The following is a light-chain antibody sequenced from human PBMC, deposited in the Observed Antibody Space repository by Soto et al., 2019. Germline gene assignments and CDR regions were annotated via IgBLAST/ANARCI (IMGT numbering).Light chain of an antibody. Sequence: EIVMTQSPATLAVSPGESATLSCRARQRVRTNLAWYQQKPGQAPRLLIYGASTRATGIPARFSGGGSGTDFTLTISRLEPEDFAMYYCHQYGSSPPVTFGQGTRLEIK. CDR2: GAS. CDR1: QRVRTN. J-gene: IGKJ5*01. V-gene: IGKV3-15*01. CDR3: HQYGSSPPVT.